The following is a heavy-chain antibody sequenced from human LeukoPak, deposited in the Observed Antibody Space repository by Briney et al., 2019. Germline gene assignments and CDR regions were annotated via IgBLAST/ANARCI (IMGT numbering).Heavy chain of an antibody. CDR3: TRAQTTVTTGYFDY. CDR2: IRSKAYGGTT. Sequence: TGGSPRLSCTASGFTFDDYVMSWVRQAPGKGLEWVGLIRSKAYGGTTEYAASVKGRFTISRDDSKSIAYLQMNSPKTEDTAVYYCTRAQTTVTTGYFDYWGQGTLVTVSS. D-gene: IGHD4-17*01. J-gene: IGHJ4*02. CDR1: GFTFDDYV. V-gene: IGHV3-49*04.